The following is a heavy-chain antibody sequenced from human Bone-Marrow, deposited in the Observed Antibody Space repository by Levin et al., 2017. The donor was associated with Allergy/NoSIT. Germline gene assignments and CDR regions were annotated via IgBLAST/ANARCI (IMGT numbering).Heavy chain of an antibody. J-gene: IGHJ1*01. V-gene: IGHV3-30*02. CDR2: ISFDERDK. CDR3: ANTLRIDASGYEYFQY. CDR1: GFRFSSYG. Sequence: GGSLRLSCAASGFRFSSYGMHWVRQAPGKGLEWVAFISFDERDKYYADSVKGRFTISRDNSKNTLDLLMNSLRVEDTAVYYCANTLRIDASGYEYFQYWGQGTLVTVSS. D-gene: IGHD3-22*01.